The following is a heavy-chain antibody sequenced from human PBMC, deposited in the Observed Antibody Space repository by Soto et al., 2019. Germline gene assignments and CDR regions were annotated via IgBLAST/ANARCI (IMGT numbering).Heavy chain of an antibody. CDR2: INPSGGST. CDR3: GRDLGSASIDY. D-gene: IGHD3-10*01. V-gene: IGHV1-46*03. Sequence: ASVKVSCKTSGYTLTSYHMHWVRQAPGQGLEWMGIINPSGGSTSYAQKFQGRVTMTRDTSTSTVYMELSSLRSEDTAVYLCGRDLGSASIDYWGQGTLVTVSS. J-gene: IGHJ4*02. CDR1: GYTLTSYH.